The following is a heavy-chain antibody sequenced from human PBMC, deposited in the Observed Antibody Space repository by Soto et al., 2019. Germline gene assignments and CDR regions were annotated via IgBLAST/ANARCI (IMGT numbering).Heavy chain of an antibody. D-gene: IGHD6-25*01. V-gene: IGHV3-74*03. CDR3: KSWSSDSRFHH. J-gene: IGHJ5*02. CDR1: GFTFSNYW. CDR2: ISGDGSDT. Sequence: EVQLVESGGGLVHPGGSLRLSCAASGFTFSNYWMHWVRQAPGKGLVWVSRISGDGSDTTYADSVKGRFTISRDNAKKMLYLQMNSLSAEDTAVYYCKSWSSDSRFHHWCQGTLVTVSS.